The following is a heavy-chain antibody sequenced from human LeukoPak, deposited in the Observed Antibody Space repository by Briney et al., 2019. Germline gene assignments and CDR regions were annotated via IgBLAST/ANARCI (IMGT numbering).Heavy chain of an antibody. V-gene: IGHV4-4*02. CDR2: IYHSGST. D-gene: IGHD1-26*01. Sequence: SETLSLTCAVSGGSISSSNWWSWVRQPPGKGLEWIGEIYHSGSTNYNPSLKSRVTISVDKSKNQSSLKLSSVTAADTAVYYCARGRPVTGSFYFDYWGQGTLVTVSS. CDR3: ARGRPVTGSFYFDY. CDR1: GGSISSSNW. J-gene: IGHJ4*02.